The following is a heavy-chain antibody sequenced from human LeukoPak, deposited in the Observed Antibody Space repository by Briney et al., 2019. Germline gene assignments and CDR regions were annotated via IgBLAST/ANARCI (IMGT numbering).Heavy chain of an antibody. CDR3: ARDGYLAVDY. Sequence: PSETLSLTCTVSGGSISSSTYYWGWIRQPPGKGLEWIGNIYYSGNTYYNPSLKSRVAISVDTSKNQFSLKLSSVTAADTAVYYCARDGYLAVDYWGQGTLVTVSS. CDR1: GGSISSSTYY. D-gene: IGHD2-2*03. J-gene: IGHJ4*02. CDR2: IYYSGNT. V-gene: IGHV4-39*07.